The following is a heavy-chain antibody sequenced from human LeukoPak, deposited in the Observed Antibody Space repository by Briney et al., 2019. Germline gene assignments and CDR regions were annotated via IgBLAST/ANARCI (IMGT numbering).Heavy chain of an antibody. CDR1: GYTFTGYY. CDR3: AREVGPSRKGTWFDP. Sequence: ASVKVSCKASGYTFTGYYMHWVRQAPGQGLEWMGWISAYNGNTNYAQKLQGRVTMTTDTSTNTAYMELRSLRSGDTAVYYCAREVGPSRKGTWFDPWGQGTLVTVSS. D-gene: IGHD1-14*01. CDR2: ISAYNGNT. V-gene: IGHV1-18*04. J-gene: IGHJ5*02.